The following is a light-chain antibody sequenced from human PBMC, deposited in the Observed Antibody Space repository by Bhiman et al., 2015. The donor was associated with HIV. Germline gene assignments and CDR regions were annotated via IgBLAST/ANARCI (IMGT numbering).Light chain of an antibody. CDR2: KDT. J-gene: IGLJ1*01. CDR1: ALTKKY. CDR3: QSGDSSGTYV. V-gene: IGLV3-25*03. Sequence: SYELTQPPSVSVSPGQTARITCSGDALTKKYAYWYQQRPGQAPVLVIYKDTERPSGIPERFSGSSSGTTITLTISGVQAEDEADYYCQSGDSSGTYVFGTGTKVTVL.